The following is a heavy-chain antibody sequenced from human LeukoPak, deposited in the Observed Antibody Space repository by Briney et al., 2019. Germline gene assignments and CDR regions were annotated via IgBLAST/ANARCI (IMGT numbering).Heavy chain of an antibody. V-gene: IGHV1-18*04. CDR1: GYAFSEHG. CDR2: ISGYNGHT. J-gene: IGHJ4*02. Sequence: ASVKVSCTASGYAFSEHGVNWVRQAPGQGLEWMGWISGYNGHTSYAQKFQGRVMVTTDRSTNTAYLELRSLRSDDTAVYYCARVPNPRNTYGYNDKWGQGTLVTVSS. D-gene: IGHD5-18*01. CDR3: ARVPNPRNTYGYNDK.